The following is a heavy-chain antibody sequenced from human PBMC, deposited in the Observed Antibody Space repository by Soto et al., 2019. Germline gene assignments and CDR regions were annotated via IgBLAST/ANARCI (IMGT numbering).Heavy chain of an antibody. D-gene: IGHD2-2*01. V-gene: IGHV1-18*04. CDR2: ISPYNDKT. J-gene: IGHJ4*02. Sequence: ASVKVSCKASGYTFTSYGISWVRQAPGQGLEWMGWISPYNDKTNYAQKLQDRVTMTTDTSTSTAYMELRSLISDDTAVYYCARDFVVRLGNEDYWGQGTLVTVSS. CDR3: ARDFVVRLGNEDY. CDR1: GYTFTSYG.